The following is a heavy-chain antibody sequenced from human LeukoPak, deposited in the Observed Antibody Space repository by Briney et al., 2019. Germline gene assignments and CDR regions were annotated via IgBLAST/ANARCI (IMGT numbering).Heavy chain of an antibody. J-gene: IGHJ4*02. CDR3: AKEEVPSHF. D-gene: IGHD1-1*01. Sequence: GGSLRLSCAPSGFTFSTSAMSWVRQAPGKGLEWVSGISRSGEITYYEDSVRGRLTISKDISKNTLYLQMDSLSAEDTAIYYCAKEEVPSHFWRQGTVVSVP. V-gene: IGHV3-23*01. CDR2: ISRSGEIT. CDR1: GFTFSTSA.